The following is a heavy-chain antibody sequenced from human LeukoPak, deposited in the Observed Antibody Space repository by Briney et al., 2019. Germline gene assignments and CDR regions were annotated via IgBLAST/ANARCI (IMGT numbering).Heavy chain of an antibody. D-gene: IGHD2-15*01. CDR2: IDWDDDK. Sequence: SGPTLVDPTQTLTLTCTFSGFSLSTPEMCVTWIRQPPGKALEWLARIDWDDDKFYSPSLRTRLTISKDTPKNQVVLRMTNMDPVDTGTYYCARMTPDSPSFDYWGQGALITVSS. V-gene: IGHV2-70*17. CDR3: ARMTPDSPSFDY. CDR1: GFSLSTPEMC. J-gene: IGHJ4*02.